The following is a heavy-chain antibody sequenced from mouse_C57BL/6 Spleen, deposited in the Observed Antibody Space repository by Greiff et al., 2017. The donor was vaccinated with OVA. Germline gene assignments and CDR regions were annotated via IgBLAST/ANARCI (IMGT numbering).Heavy chain of an antibody. D-gene: IGHD1-1*01. CDR3: ARGYGSSPYYFDY. V-gene: IGHV3-6*01. J-gene: IGHJ2*01. CDR2: ISYDGSN. CDR1: GYSITSGYY. Sequence: DVKLQESGPGLVKPSQSLSLTCSVTGYSITSGYYWNWIRQFPGNKLEWMGYISYDGSNNYNPSLKNRISITRDTSKNQFFLKLNSVTTEDTATYYCARGYGSSPYYFDYWGQGTTLTVSS.